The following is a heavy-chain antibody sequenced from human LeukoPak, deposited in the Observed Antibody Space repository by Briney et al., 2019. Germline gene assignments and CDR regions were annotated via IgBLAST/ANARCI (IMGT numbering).Heavy chain of an antibody. D-gene: IGHD6-19*01. CDR1: GGSFRGYY. J-gene: IGHJ3*02. V-gene: IGHV4-34*01. CDR3: AREVDLAMPGFQDAFDI. CDR2: INHSGST. Sequence: SETLSLTCAVYGGSFRGYYWSGIRQPPGKGLEWIGEINHSGSTSCNPSFKSRASISVDTSKNEFSLKLSSATAADTAIYYCAREVDLAMPGFQDAFDIWGQGTMVTVSS.